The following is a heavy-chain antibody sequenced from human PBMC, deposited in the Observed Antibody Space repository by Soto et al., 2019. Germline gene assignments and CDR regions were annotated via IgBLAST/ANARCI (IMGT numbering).Heavy chain of an antibody. D-gene: IGHD7-27*01. Sequence: NPSETLSLTCAVSGDSISSSVWWTWVRQPPGKGLEWIGEVFHTGNTNHNPSLKSRVTMSVDKSTNEFSLKVTSVTAADTAIYYCARKAWVRFDYWGQGALVTVSS. CDR2: VFHTGNT. J-gene: IGHJ4*02. V-gene: IGHV4-4*02. CDR3: ARKAWVRFDY. CDR1: GDSISSSVW.